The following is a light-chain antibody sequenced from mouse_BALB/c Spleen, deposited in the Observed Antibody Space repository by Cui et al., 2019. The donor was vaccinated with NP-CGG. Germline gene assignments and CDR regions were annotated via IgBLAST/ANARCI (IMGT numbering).Light chain of an antibody. CDR2: GTN. CDR3: ALWYSNHWV. V-gene: IGLV1*01. CDR1: TGAVTTSNY. J-gene: IGLJ1*01. Sequence: HAVVPYESAPTTSPGETVTLTCRSSTGAVTTSNYANWVQEKPDHLFTGLIGGTNNRPPGIPARFSGSLIGDKAALTITGAQTEDEALYFCALWYSNHWVFGGGTKLTVL.